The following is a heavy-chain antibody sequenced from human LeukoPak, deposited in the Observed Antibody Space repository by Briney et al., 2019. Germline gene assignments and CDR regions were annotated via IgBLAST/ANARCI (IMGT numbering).Heavy chain of an antibody. V-gene: IGHV4-59*01. D-gene: IGHD6-13*01. Sequence: PSETLSLTCTVSGGSISGYYWSWIRQPPGKGLEWIGYIYYSGSTNYNPSLKSRVTISVDTSKNQRSLKPSSVTAADTAVYYCARVPTTAYSSSWSPYYFDFWGQGTLVTVSS. CDR1: GGSISGYY. J-gene: IGHJ4*02. CDR3: ARVPTTAYSSSWSPYYFDF. CDR2: IYYSGST.